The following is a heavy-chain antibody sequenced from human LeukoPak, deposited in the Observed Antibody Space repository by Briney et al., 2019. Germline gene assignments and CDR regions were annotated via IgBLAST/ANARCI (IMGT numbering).Heavy chain of an antibody. CDR1: GYTFTGYY. D-gene: IGHD1-26*01. V-gene: IGHV1-2*02. CDR2: INPNSGGT. Sequence: ASVKVSCKASGYTFTGYYMHWVRQAPGQGLEWMGWINPNSGGTNYAQKFQGRVTMTRDTSISTAYMELSRLRSDDTAVYYCAREDGGSYAGLHDKIDYWGQGTLVTVSS. J-gene: IGHJ4*02. CDR3: AREDGGSYAGLHDKIDY.